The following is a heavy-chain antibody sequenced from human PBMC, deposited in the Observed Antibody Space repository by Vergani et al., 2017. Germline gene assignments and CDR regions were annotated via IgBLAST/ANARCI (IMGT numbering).Heavy chain of an antibody. Sequence: VQMVESGGGVVQPGRSLRLSCAASGFTFSTYAMTWVRQAPGKGLEWVSTISSDGGSTYYAYSVKGRFTISRDNSKNTLSLQMNMLTADDTAIYYCAGPRGTSAYYYGGFDYWGQGILVTVSS. CDR1: GFTFSTYA. D-gene: IGHD3-22*01. CDR2: ISSDGGST. J-gene: IGHJ4*02. CDR3: AGPRGTSAYYYGGFDY. V-gene: IGHV3-23*04.